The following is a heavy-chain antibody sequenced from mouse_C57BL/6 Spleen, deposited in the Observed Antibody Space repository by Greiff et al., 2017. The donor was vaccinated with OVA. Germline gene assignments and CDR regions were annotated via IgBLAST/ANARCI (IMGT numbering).Heavy chain of an antibody. J-gene: IGHJ4*01. CDR3: AADYAMDY. V-gene: IGHV1-85*01. Sequence: QVQLKESGPELVKPGASVKLSCKASGYTFTSYDINWVKQRPGQGLEWIGWIYPRDGSTKYNEKFKGKATLTVDTSSSTAYMELHSLTSEDSAVYFCAADYAMDYWGQGTSVTVSS. D-gene: IGHD6-1*01. CDR1: GYTFTSYD. CDR2: IYPRDGST.